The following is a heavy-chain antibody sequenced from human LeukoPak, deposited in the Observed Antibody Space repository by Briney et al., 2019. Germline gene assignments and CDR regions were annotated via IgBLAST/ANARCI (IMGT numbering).Heavy chain of an antibody. Sequence: PGGSLRLSCAASGFTFRNYAMSWVRQAPGKGLEWVSTISGSSGSTYYADSVKGRFTISRDNSKNTLYLQMNSLRDEDTAVYYCASGRGIENSSPLDYWGQGTLVTVSS. CDR1: GFTFRNYA. V-gene: IGHV3-23*01. J-gene: IGHJ4*02. CDR3: ASGRGIENSSPLDY. D-gene: IGHD6-6*01. CDR2: ISGSSGST.